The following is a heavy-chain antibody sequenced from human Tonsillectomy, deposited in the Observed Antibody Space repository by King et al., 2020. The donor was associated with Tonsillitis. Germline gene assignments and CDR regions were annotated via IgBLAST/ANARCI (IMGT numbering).Heavy chain of an antibody. CDR2: IYYSGST. CDR1: GGSISSGGYY. J-gene: IGHJ1*01. CDR3: ARDDRDYYGFTRFQH. Sequence: QLQESGPGLVKPSQTLSLTCTVSGGSISSGGYYWSWIRQHPGKGLEWIGYIYYSGSTYYNPSLKSRVTISVETSKNQFSLKLSSVTAADTAVYYCARDDRDYYGFTRFQHWGQGTLVTVSS. V-gene: IGHV4-31*03. D-gene: IGHD3-10*01.